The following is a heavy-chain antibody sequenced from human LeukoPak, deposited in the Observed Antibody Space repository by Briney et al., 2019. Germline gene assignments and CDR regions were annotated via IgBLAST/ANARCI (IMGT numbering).Heavy chain of an antibody. V-gene: IGHV3-53*05. CDR3: ARGDLSIVVVPAALDY. CDR2: IYSGGST. CDR1: GFTVSSNY. D-gene: IGHD2-2*01. Sequence: PGGSLRLSCAASGFTVSSNYMSWVRQAPGKGLEWVSVIYSGGSTYYADSVKGRFTISRDNSKNTLYLQMNSLRAEDTAVYYCARGDLSIVVVPAALDYWGQGTLVTVSS. J-gene: IGHJ4*02.